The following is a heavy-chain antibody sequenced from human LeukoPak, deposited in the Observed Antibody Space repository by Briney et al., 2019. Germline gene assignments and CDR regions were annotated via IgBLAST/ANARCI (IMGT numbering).Heavy chain of an antibody. V-gene: IGHV3-30*04. J-gene: IGHJ1*01. CDR3: ARAPSDSSGYYPEYFQH. CDR2: ISYDGSNK. CDR1: GFTFSSYA. Sequence: GRSLRLSCAASGFTFSSYAMHWVRQAPGKGLEWVAVISYDGSNKYYADSVKGRFTISRDNSKNTLYLQMNSLRAEDTAVYYCARAPSDSSGYYPEYFQHWGQGTLVTVSS. D-gene: IGHD3-22*01.